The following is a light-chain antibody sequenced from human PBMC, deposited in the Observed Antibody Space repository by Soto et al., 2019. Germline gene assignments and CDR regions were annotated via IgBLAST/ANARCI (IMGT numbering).Light chain of an antibody. CDR3: SSYEGSNNLL. V-gene: IGLV2-8*01. J-gene: IGLJ2*01. CDR2: EVD. CDR1: SSDVGGYKF. Sequence: QSALTQPPSASGSPGQSVTISCTGTSSDVGGYKFVSWYQQHPGKVPKLIIYEVDKRPSGVPDRFSGSKPGNTASLTVSGLQAEDEADYYCSSYEGSNNLLFGGGTKLTVL.